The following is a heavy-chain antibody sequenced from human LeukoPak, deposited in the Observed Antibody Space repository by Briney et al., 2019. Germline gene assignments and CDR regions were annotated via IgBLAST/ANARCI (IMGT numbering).Heavy chain of an antibody. CDR3: AREALLPSRWFDP. Sequence: SETLSLTCTVSGGSISSGDYYWSWIRQPPGKGLEWIGYIYYSGSTYYNPSLKSRVTISVDTSNNQFSLRLSSVTAADTAVYYCAREALLPSRWFDPWGQGTLVTVSS. V-gene: IGHV4-30-4*01. CDR2: IYYSGST. J-gene: IGHJ5*02. CDR1: GGSISSGDYY. D-gene: IGHD2-15*01.